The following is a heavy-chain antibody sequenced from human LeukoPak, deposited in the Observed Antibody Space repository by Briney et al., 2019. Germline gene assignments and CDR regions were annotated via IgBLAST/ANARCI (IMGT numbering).Heavy chain of an antibody. V-gene: IGHV3-48*03. CDR1: GFTFSSYE. CDR2: LSSSGTTI. D-gene: IGHD5-18*01. Sequence: GGSLRLSCAASGFTFSSYEMNWVRQAPGKGLEWVAFLSSSGTTIYYADSVKGRFTISRGNAKNSLYLQMNSLRAEDTAVYYCARDSGYSYGIYYYYYGMDVWGQGTTVTVSS. J-gene: IGHJ6*02. CDR3: ARDSGYSYGIYYYYYGMDV.